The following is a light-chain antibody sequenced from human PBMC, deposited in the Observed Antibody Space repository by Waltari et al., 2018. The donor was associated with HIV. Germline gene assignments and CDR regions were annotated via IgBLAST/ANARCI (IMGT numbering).Light chain of an antibody. J-gene: IGKJ2*01. CDR2: GGF. CDR3: QQFGVLPVT. CDR1: QTIGDS. Sequence: DIHLTQSPSSLSASLGENVTITCQASQTIGDSLNWYQQKDDQPRKVVIYGGFTLGPGVPPRFSGSGSVTDFTLTIARRGPDDISTFYCQQFGVLPVTFGQGT. V-gene: IGKV1-33*01.